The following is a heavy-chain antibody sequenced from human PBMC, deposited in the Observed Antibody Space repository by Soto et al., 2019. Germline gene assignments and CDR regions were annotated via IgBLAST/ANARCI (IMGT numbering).Heavy chain of an antibody. J-gene: IGHJ6*02. V-gene: IGHV3-33*01. D-gene: IGHD6-19*01. Sequence: GSLRLSCAASGFTFSSYGMHWVRQAPGKGLEWVAVIWYDGSNKYYADSVKGRFTISRDNSKNTLYLQMNSLRAEDTAVYYCARDSVAVYYYYGMDVWGQGTTVTVSS. CDR1: GFTFSSYG. CDR2: IWYDGSNK. CDR3: ARDSVAVYYYYGMDV.